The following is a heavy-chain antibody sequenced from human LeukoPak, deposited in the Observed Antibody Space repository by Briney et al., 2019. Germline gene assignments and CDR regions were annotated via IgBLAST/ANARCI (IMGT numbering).Heavy chain of an antibody. J-gene: IGHJ2*01. V-gene: IGHV4-59*12. D-gene: IGHD3-10*01. CDR1: AGSIRAYY. CDR3: DGSMRQEGGCLDP. Sequence: SETLSLTCTVSAGSIRAYYWTWIRPPPGKGLEWIGYTSDSGSSNYKSSLKSRVSISWDTSKTQFPLTLTSVPAADTAVYYCDGSMRQEGGCLDPWGRGSLVTVSS. CDR2: TSDSGSS.